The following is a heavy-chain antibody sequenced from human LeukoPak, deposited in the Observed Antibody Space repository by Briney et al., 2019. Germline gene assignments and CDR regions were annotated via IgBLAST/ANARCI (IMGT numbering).Heavy chain of an antibody. D-gene: IGHD3-10*01. Sequence: GGSLRLSCAASGFTFSSYGMHWVRQAPGKGLEWVAFIRYDGSNKYYADSVKGRFTISRDNSKNTLYLQMNSLRAEDTAVYYCAKDRYNIRGVSFDYWGQGTLVTVSS. J-gene: IGHJ4*02. CDR3: AKDRYNIRGVSFDY. CDR1: GFTFSSYG. V-gene: IGHV3-30*02. CDR2: IRYDGSNK.